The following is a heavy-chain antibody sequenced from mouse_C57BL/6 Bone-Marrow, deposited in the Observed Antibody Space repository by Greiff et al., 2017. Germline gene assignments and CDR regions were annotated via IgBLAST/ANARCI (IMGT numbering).Heavy chain of an antibody. D-gene: IGHD2-4*01. V-gene: IGHV1-54*01. J-gene: IGHJ4*01. CDR1: GYAFTNYL. Sequence: QVQLQQSGAELVRPGTSVKVSCKASGYAFTNYLIEWVKQRPGQGLEWIGVINPGSGGTNYNEKFKGKATLTADKSSSTAYRQLSSLTSEDSAVYFCARGGLRRMDFWGQGTSVTVSS. CDR3: ARGGLRRMDF. CDR2: INPGSGGT.